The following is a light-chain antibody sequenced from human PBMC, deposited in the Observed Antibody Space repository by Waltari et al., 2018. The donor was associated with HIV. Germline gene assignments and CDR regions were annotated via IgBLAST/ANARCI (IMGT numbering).Light chain of an antibody. J-gene: IGLJ2*01. Sequence: SYELTQPPSVSVSPGQTASITCSGDKLGDKYACWYQPKTGQCPVLVIYQDSKRPSGIPERFSGSNSGNTATLTISGTQAMDEADYYCQAWDSSTVVFGGGTKLTVL. CDR1: KLGDKY. CDR2: QDS. CDR3: QAWDSSTVV. V-gene: IGLV3-1*01.